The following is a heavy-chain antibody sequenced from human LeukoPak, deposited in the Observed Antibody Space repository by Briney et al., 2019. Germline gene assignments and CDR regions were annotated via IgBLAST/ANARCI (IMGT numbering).Heavy chain of an antibody. CDR3: ARQGRAATYHIDY. CDR1: GGSISSYY. D-gene: IGHD3-10*01. CDR2: IYYSGST. Sequence: SETLSLTCTVSGGSISSYYWSWIRQPPGKGLEWIGYIYYSGSTNYNPSLKSRVTISVDTSKNQFSLKLSSVTAADTAVYYCARQGRAATYHIDYWGQGTLVTVSS. J-gene: IGHJ4*02. V-gene: IGHV4-59*08.